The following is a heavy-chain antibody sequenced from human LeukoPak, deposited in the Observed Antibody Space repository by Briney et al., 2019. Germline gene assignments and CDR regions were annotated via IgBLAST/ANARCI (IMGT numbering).Heavy chain of an antibody. D-gene: IGHD3-10*01. CDR1: GGSISSSSYY. Sequence: PSETLSLTCTVSGGSISSSSYYWGWIRQPPGKGLEWLGSIYYSGSTYYNPSLKSRVTISVDTSKNQFSLKLSSVTAADTAVYYCASNSDYYGSGSYYTFDYWGQGTLVTVSS. V-gene: IGHV4-39*01. CDR3: ASNSDYYGSGSYYTFDY. J-gene: IGHJ4*02. CDR2: IYYSGST.